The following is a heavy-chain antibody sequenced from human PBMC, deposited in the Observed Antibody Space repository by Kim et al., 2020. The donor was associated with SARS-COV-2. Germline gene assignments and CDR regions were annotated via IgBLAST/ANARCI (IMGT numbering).Heavy chain of an antibody. J-gene: IGHJ4*02. Sequence: DSVKDRFTISRDNARNTLYRNMNSLRAEDTAVYDCASLSTRYVCDKCDYWGQGTLVTVSS. D-gene: IGHD3-16*01. V-gene: IGHV3-74*01. CDR3: ASLSTRYVCDKCDY.